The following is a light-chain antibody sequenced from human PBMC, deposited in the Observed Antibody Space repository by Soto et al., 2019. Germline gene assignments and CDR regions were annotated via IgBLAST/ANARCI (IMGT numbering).Light chain of an antibody. CDR2: EVS. Sequence: QSVLTQPPSASGSPGQTITISCTGTSTDVGGYNYISWYQHHPGKGPKLIIYEVSERPSVVPDRFSGSKSGNTASLTVSGLQAEDEADYYCSSYAGSNNRGVFGSGTKVTVL. V-gene: IGLV2-8*01. CDR1: STDVGGYNY. CDR3: SSYAGSNNRGV. J-gene: IGLJ1*01.